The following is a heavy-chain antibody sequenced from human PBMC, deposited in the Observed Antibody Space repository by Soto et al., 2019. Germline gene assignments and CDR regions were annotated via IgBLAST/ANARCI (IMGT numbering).Heavy chain of an antibody. Sequence: TGGSLRLSCAASGFTFSSYAMHWVRQAPGKGLEWVAVISYDGSNKYYADSVKGRFTISRDNSKNTLYLQMNSLRAEDTAVYYCAVQRWLQLGGFDYWGQGTLVTVSS. CDR2: ISYDGSNK. CDR3: AVQRWLQLGGFDY. J-gene: IGHJ4*02. CDR1: GFTFSSYA. V-gene: IGHV3-30-3*01. D-gene: IGHD5-12*01.